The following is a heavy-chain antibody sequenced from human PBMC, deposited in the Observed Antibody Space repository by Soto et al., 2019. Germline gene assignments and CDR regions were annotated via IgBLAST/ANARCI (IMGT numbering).Heavy chain of an antibody. J-gene: IGHJ5*02. D-gene: IGHD5-12*01. CDR2: IGGGGVPT. Sequence: GGSLRLSCAASGFTFSNYAMSWVRQAPGKGLEWVSAIGGGGVPTYHADSVKGRFTISRDNAQNSLYLQMNSLRAEDTAVYYCLSGNSPSYTWGQGTLVTVSS. CDR1: GFTFSNYA. V-gene: IGHV3-23*01. CDR3: LSGNSPSYT.